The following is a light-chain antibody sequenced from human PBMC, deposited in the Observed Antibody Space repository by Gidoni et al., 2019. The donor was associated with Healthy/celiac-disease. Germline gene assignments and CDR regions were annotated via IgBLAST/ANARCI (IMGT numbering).Light chain of an antibody. V-gene: IGKV3-11*01. CDR3: QQRSNWRRT. CDR1: QSVSSY. J-gene: IGKJ1*01. CDR2: DAS. Sequence: TQSPATLSLSPGERATLSCRASQSVSSYLAWYQQKPGQAPRLLIYDASNRATGIPARFSGSGSGTDFTLTISSLEPEDFAVYYCQQRSNWRRTFGQGTKVEIK.